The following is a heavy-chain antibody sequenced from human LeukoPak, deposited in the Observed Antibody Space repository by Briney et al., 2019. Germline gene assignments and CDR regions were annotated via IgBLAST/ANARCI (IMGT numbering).Heavy chain of an antibody. CDR2: ISGSGGST. CDR1: GFTFSSYA. V-gene: IGHV3-23*01. J-gene: IGHJ4*02. CDR3: AKDNGLAYCGGDCYSD. Sequence: PGGSLRLSCAASGFTFSSYAMSWVRQAPGKGLEWVSAISGSGGSTYYADSVKGRFTISRDNSKNTLYLQMNSLRAEDTAVYYCAKDNGLAYCGGDCYSDWGQGTLVTVSS. D-gene: IGHD2-21*02.